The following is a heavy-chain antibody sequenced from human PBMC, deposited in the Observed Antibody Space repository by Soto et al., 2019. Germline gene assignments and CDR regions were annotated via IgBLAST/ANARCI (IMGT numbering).Heavy chain of an antibody. Sequence: QITLKESGPTLVKPTQTLTLTCTFSGFSLSTSGVGVGWIRQPPGKALEWLALIYWDDDKRYSPSLKSRLTITKDTSKNEVVLTMTNMDPVDTATYYCAHRLVGGVGAVDFDYWGQGALVTVSS. CDR2: IYWDDDK. CDR1: GFSLSTSGVG. D-gene: IGHD1-26*01. V-gene: IGHV2-5*02. J-gene: IGHJ4*02. CDR3: AHRLVGGVGAVDFDY.